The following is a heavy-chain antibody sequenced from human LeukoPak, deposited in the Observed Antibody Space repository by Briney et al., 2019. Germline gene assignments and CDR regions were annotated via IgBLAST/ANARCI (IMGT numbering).Heavy chain of an antibody. CDR2: INPNSGGT. J-gene: IGHJ6*03. D-gene: IGHD1-26*01. Sequence: ASVKVSCKASGYTFTGYYMHWVRQAPGKGLEWMGWINPNSGGTNYAQKFQGRVTMTRDTSISTAYMELSRLRSDDTAVYYCARCYFELLYYYYYMDVWGKGTTVTVSS. CDR1: GYTFTGYY. V-gene: IGHV1-2*02. CDR3: ARCYFELLYYYYYMDV.